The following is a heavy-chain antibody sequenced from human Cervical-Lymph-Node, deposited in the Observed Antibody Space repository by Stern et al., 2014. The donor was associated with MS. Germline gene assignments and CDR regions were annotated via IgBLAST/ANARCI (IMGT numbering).Heavy chain of an antibody. CDR2: IDPGDSDT. J-gene: IGHJ4*02. Sequence: VQLQQSGAEVKKPGESLKISCKGSGYRFTNYWIGWVRQMPGKGLEWMGIIDPGDSDTRYSQSFQGQVTISAHKSISTAYLQWSNLQASDTAMFYCARLFDRATPPDFWGQGTLVIVSS. CDR1: GYRFTNYW. V-gene: IGHV5-51*03. D-gene: IGHD1-26*01. CDR3: ARLFDRATPPDF.